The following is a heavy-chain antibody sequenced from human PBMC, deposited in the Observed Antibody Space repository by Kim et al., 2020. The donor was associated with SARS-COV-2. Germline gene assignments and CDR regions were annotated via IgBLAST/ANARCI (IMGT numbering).Heavy chain of an antibody. CDR3: AREVKDYGGYYYGMDV. J-gene: IGHJ6*02. Sequence: YPGSVKGRFTISRENAKNSLYLQMNSLRAGDTAVYYCAREVKDYGGYYYGMDVWGQGTTVTVSS. V-gene: IGHV3-13*01. D-gene: IGHD3-10*01.